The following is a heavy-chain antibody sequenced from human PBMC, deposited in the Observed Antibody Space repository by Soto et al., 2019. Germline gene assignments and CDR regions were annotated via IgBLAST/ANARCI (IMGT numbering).Heavy chain of an antibody. D-gene: IGHD3-22*01. V-gene: IGHV3-72*01. CDR2: IRNKASGYTT. J-gene: IGHJ3*02. CDR3: ARGLSMIGDAFDI. CDR1: GFTFSDHY. Sequence: EVQLVESGGGLVQPGGSLRLSCAASGFTFSDHYMDWVRQAPGKGLEWFGRIRNKASGYTTEYAASVKGRFTISRDDSENSLYLQMNGLKTEDTAVYYCARGLSMIGDAFDIWGQGTMVTVSS.